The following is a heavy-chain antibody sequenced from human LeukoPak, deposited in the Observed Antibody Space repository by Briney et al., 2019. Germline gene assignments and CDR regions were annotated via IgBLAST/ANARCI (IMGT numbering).Heavy chain of an antibody. D-gene: IGHD6-19*01. CDR1: GFTVSSNY. CDR2: ISGSGGST. J-gene: IGHJ5*02. CDR3: AKTWLANRFDP. Sequence: GGSLRLSCAASGFTVSSNYMTWVRQAPGKGLEWVSAISGSGGSTYYADSVKGRFTISRDNSKNTLYLQMNSLRAEDTAVYYCAKTWLANRFDPWGQGTLVTVSS. V-gene: IGHV3-23*01.